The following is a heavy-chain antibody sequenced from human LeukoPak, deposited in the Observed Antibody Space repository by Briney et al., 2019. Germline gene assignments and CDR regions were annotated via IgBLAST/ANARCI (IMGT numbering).Heavy chain of an antibody. CDR2: ISGRSSHI. D-gene: IGHD3-16*01. Sequence: GGPLRLSCSASGFSFSDYDMNWVRQAPGKGLEWVSAISGRSSHIYYGESVKGRFTISRDNAKNSLYLQMDSLGVEDTAVYYCGRAFPPLRTSSAGDLWGQGTLVIVSS. V-gene: IGHV3-21*01. CDR1: GFSFSDYD. CDR3: GRAFPPLRTSSAGDL. J-gene: IGHJ1*01.